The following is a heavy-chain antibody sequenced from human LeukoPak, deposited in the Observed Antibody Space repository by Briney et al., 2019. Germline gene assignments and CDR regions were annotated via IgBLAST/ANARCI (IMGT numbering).Heavy chain of an antibody. V-gene: IGHV3-21*01. CDR2: LSSSSTYV. D-gene: IGHD2-15*01. J-gene: IGHJ4*02. CDR1: GFTFSSYV. CDR3: ARVRCSGGGCFYNFDY. Sequence: PGGSLRLSCAASGFTFSSYVMSWVRQAPGKGLEWVSSLSSSSTYVYYADSVKGRFTISRDNAKNSLYLQMNSLRAEDTAVYYCARVRCSGGGCFYNFDYWGQGSLVTVSS.